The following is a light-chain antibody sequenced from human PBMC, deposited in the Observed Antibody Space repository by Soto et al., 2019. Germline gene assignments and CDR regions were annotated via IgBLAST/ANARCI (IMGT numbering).Light chain of an antibody. CDR2: EVS. J-gene: IGLJ2*01. CDR1: SSDVGGYNY. V-gene: IGLV2-14*01. CDR3: SSYTSSSTV. Sequence: QSALTQPASVSGSPGQSITISCTGTSSDVGGYNYVSWYQQHPGKAPKVMIYEVSNRPSGVSNRFSGSKSGNTASLTISGLQAVDEADYYCSSYTSSSTVFGGGTKLTVL.